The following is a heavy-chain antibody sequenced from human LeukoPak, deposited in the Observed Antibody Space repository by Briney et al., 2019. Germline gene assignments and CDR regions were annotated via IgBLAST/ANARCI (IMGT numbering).Heavy chain of an antibody. V-gene: IGHV4-59*01. D-gene: IGHD1-26*01. J-gene: IGHJ5*02. CDR2: IYYSGST. CDR3: ARDILGGSYIRPGNWFDP. Sequence: PSETLSLTCTVSGGSISSYYWSWIRQPPGKGLEWIGYIYYSGSTNYNPSLKSRVTISVDTSKNQFSLKLSSVTAADTAVYYCARDILGGSYIRPGNWFDPWGQGTLVTVSS. CDR1: GGSISSYY.